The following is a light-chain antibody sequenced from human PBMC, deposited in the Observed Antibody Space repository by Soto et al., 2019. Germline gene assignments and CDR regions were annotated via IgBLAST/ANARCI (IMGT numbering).Light chain of an antibody. J-gene: IGLJ1*01. V-gene: IGLV2-8*01. CDR2: AVS. CDR1: SSDVGGYNY. CDR3: CSYAANTNLV. Sequence: QSVLTQPPSASGSLGQSVTISCTGTSSDVGGYNYVSWYQQHPGKAPKLIIYAVSNRSSEVPGRFSGSKSGNTASLTVSGLQAEDEADYFCCSYAANTNLVFGTGTKLTVL.